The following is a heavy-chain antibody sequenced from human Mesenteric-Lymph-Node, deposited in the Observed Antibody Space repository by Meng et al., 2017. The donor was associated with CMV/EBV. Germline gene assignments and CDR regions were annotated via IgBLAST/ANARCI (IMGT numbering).Heavy chain of an antibody. D-gene: IGHD3-10*01. V-gene: IGHV3-30*04. CDR2: ISYDGNYK. J-gene: IGHJ6*02. Sequence: GESLKISCAASGFTFYSYAIHWVRQAPGKGLEWEALISYDGNYKYYPDSVKGRFTISRDNSKNTLYLQMGSLRAEDTAVYYCARDLGYGSGSPPRYYYYGMDVWGQGTTVTVSS. CDR3: ARDLGYGSGSPPRYYYYGMDV. CDR1: GFTFYSYA.